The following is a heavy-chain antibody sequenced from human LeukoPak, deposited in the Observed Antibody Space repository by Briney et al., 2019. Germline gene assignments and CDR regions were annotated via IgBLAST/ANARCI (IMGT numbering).Heavy chain of an antibody. Sequence: ASVKVSCKASGYTFTSYAMHWVRQAPGQRLEWMGWINAGNGNTKYSQKFQGRVTITRDTSASTAYMELSSLRSEDTAVYYCARDQYDSSGYSYYYYYYMDVWGKGTTVTVSS. D-gene: IGHD3-22*01. CDR2: INAGNGNT. J-gene: IGHJ6*03. CDR1: GYTFTSYA. V-gene: IGHV1-3*01. CDR3: ARDQYDSSGYSYYYYYYMDV.